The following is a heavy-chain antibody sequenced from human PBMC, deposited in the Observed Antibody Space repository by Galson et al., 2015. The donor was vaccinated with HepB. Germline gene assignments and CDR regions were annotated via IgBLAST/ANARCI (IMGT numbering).Heavy chain of an antibody. CDR2: ISWDGGNK. Sequence: SLRLSCAASGFTFGSYAMHWVRQAPGKGLEWVAVISWDGGNKDYADSVNGRYTISRDNSKNTLYLQVNSLQADDTAVYYCARAGYKANGGYSHYWGQGTLVTVSS. J-gene: IGHJ4*02. CDR1: GFTFGSYA. V-gene: IGHV3-30-3*01. CDR3: ARAGYKANGGYSHY. D-gene: IGHD1-14*01.